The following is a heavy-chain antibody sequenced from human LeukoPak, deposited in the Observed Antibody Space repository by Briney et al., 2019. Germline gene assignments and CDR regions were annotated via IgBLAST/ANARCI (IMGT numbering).Heavy chain of an antibody. D-gene: IGHD5-18*01. J-gene: IGHJ4*02. Sequence: SVKVSCKASGGTFSSYAISWVRQAPGQGLEWMGGIIPIFGTANYAQKFQGSVTITTDESTSTAYMELSSLRSEDTAVYYCARARGYSYGFDYWGQGTLVTVSS. V-gene: IGHV1-69*05. CDR3: ARARGYSYGFDY. CDR2: IIPIFGTA. CDR1: GGTFSSYA.